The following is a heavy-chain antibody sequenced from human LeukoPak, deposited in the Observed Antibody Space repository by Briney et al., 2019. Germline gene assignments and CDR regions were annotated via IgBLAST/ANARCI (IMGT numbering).Heavy chain of an antibody. V-gene: IGHV3-23*01. CDR3: AKGSMVRGVPKYYMDV. Sequence: GGSLRLSCAASGFTFSSYGMSWVRQAPGKGLEWVSAISGSGGSTYYADSVKGRFTISRDNSKNTLYLQMNSLRAEDTAVYYCAKGSMVRGVPKYYMDVWGKGTTVTISS. CDR2: ISGSGGST. D-gene: IGHD3-10*01. CDR1: GFTFSSYG. J-gene: IGHJ6*03.